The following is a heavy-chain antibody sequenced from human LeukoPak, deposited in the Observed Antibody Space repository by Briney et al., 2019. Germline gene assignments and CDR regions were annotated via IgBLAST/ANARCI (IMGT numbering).Heavy chain of an antibody. Sequence: SETLSLTCAVSGYSISSGYYWGWIRQPPGKGLEWIGSIYHSGSTYYNPSLKSRVSISVDTSKNQFSLKLSSVTAADTAVYYCARGELRFLEHIWGQGTMVTVSS. CDR3: ARGELRFLEHI. CDR2: IYHSGST. D-gene: IGHD3-3*01. V-gene: IGHV4-38-2*01. CDR1: GYSISSGYY. J-gene: IGHJ3*02.